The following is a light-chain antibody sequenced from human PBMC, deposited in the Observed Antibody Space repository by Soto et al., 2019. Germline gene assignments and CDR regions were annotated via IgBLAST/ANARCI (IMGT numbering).Light chain of an antibody. J-gene: IGLJ2*01. Sequence: QSVLTQPASVSGSPGQSITISCTGTSSDVGGYNYVSWYQQYPGKAPKLMIYDVSNRPSGVSNRFSGSKSGNTASLTISGLQAEDEADYYCSSYTSSSIPVVFGGGTKLTVL. V-gene: IGLV2-14*01. CDR3: SSYTSSSIPVV. CDR1: SSDVGGYNY. CDR2: DVS.